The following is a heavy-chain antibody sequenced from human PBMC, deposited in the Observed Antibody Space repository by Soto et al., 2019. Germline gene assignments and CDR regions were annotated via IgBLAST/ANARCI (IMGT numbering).Heavy chain of an antibody. J-gene: IGHJ4*02. V-gene: IGHV1-18*01. Sequence: ASVKVSCKASGYTFTSYGISWVRQAPVQGLEWMGWISAYNGNTNYAQKLQGRVTMTTDTSTSTAYMELRSLRSDDTAVYYWVGDWNSNPISGPDYWGQGTLLTVSS. CDR2: ISAYNGNT. CDR1: GYTFTSYG. D-gene: IGHD1-7*01. CDR3: VGDWNSNPISGPDY.